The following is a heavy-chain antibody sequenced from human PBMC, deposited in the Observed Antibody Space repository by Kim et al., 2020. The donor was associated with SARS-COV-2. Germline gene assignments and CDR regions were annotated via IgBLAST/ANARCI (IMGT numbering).Heavy chain of an antibody. CDR3: ARNSYGYYYYYYGMDV. CDR2: IYYSGST. D-gene: IGHD5-18*01. Sequence: SETLSLTCTVSGGSISSYYWSWIRQPPGKGLEWIGYIYYSGSTNYNPSLKSRVTISVDTSKNQFSLKLSSVTAADTAVYYCARNSYGYYYYYYGMDVWG. V-gene: IGHV4-59*01. J-gene: IGHJ6*02. CDR1: GGSISSYY.